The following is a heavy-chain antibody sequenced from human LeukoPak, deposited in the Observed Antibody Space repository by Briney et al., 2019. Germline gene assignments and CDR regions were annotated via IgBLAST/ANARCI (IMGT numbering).Heavy chain of an antibody. CDR1: GFTFDDYA. D-gene: IGHD5-24*01. CDR2: ISWNSANI. Sequence: PGGSLRLSCAASGFTFDDYAMDWVRQGPGKGLEWVAGISWNSANIAYADSVEGRFTISRDNAKNSLYLEMTSLRAEDTALYYCARESSRDGYNSDYYFDYWGQGTPFSVSS. J-gene: IGHJ4*02. V-gene: IGHV3-9*01. CDR3: ARESSRDGYNSDYYFDY.